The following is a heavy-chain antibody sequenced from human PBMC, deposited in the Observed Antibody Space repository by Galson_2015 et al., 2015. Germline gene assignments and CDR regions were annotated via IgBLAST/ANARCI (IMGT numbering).Heavy chain of an antibody. Sequence: SVKVSCKASGGTFSSYAISWVRQAPGQGLEWMGGIIPIFGTANYAQKFQGRVTITADKSTSTAYMELSSLRSEDTAVYYCARGGYSYGSTFYYYYYMDVWGKGTTVTVSS. CDR3: ARGGYSYGSTFYYYYYMDV. V-gene: IGHV1-69*06. CDR1: GGTFSSYA. D-gene: IGHD5-18*01. J-gene: IGHJ6*03. CDR2: IIPIFGTA.